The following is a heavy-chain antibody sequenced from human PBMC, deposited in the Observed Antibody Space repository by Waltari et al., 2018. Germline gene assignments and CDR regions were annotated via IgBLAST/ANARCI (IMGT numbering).Heavy chain of an antibody. CDR1: GYTFTSYG. CDR2: VQALNWNT. Sequence: QVQLVQSGAEVKKPGASVKVSCKASGYTFTSYGISWVRQAPGQGLEWMGWVQALNWNTNYAQTLQGRVTMTTDTSTSTAYMELRSLGSDDTAVYYCARDPPALAAAGTGDYWGQGTLVTVSS. J-gene: IGHJ4*02. D-gene: IGHD6-13*01. V-gene: IGHV1-18*01. CDR3: ARDPPALAAAGTGDY.